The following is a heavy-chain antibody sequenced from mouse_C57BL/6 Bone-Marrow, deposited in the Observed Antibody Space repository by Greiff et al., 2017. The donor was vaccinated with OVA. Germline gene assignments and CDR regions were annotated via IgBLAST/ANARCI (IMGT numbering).Heavy chain of an antibody. V-gene: IGHV1-61*01. Sequence: QVQLQQPGAELVRPGSSVKLSCKASGYTFTSYWMDWVKQRPGQGLEWIGNIYPSDSETHYNQKFKDKATLTVDKSSSTAYMQLSSLTSEDSAVYYCARGLLRQCAYWGQGTLVTVSA. J-gene: IGHJ3*01. CDR3: ARGLLRQCAY. CDR1: GYTFTSYW. CDR2: IYPSDSET. D-gene: IGHD2-3*01.